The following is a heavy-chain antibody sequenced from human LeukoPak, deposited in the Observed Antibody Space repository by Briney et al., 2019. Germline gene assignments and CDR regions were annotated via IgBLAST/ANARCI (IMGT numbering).Heavy chain of an antibody. CDR3: ARVWYPTNYYYYGMDV. Sequence: SGGSLRLSCAASGFTFSSYWMHWVRQAPGKGLEWVAVIWYDGSNKYYADSVKGRFTISRDNSKNTLYLQMNSLRAEDTAVYYCARVWYPTNYYYYGMDVWGQGTTVTVSS. J-gene: IGHJ6*02. CDR2: IWYDGSNK. CDR1: GFTFSSYW. D-gene: IGHD1-26*01. V-gene: IGHV3-33*08.